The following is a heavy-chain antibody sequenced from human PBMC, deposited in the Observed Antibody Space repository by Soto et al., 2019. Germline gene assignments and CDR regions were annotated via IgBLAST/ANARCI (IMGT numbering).Heavy chain of an antibody. CDR3: ARGLVVAGNTNAFDV. V-gene: IGHV5-51*03. Sequence: EVQLVQSGAEVKKPGESLKISCKGSGDSFVSYWIGWVRQMPGGGLEWMGLIYPGDSDTRYSPSFRGQVTMSVDKSITTAYLQWSSLKASDTALYYCARGLVVAGNTNAFDVWGQGTMVTVS. D-gene: IGHD6-19*01. CDR1: GDSFVSYW. J-gene: IGHJ3*01. CDR2: IYPGDSDT.